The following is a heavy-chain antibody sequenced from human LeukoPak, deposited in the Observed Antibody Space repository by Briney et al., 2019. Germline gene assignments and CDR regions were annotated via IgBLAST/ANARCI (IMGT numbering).Heavy chain of an antibody. CDR3: AKEGLRKLDY. V-gene: IGHV3-33*06. Sequence: PGRSLRLSCAASGLTFSSYGMHWVRQAPGKGLEWVAVIWYDGSNKYYADSVKGRFTISRDNSKNTLYLQMNSLRAEDTAVYYCAKEGLRKLDYWGQGTLVTVSS. D-gene: IGHD3-16*01. CDR2: IWYDGSNK. J-gene: IGHJ4*02. CDR1: GLTFSSYG.